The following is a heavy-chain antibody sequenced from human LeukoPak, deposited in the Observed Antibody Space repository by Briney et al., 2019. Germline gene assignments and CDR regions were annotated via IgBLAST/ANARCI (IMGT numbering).Heavy chain of an antibody. CDR1: GYTFTSYG. V-gene: IGHV1-18*01. J-gene: IGHJ6*03. D-gene: IGHD3-3*01. Sequence: ASVKVSCKVSGYTFTSYGISWVRQAPGQGLEWMGWISAYNGNTNYAQKLQGRVTMTTDTSTSTAYMELRSLRSDDTAVYYCARVGRYDFWSGYSSYYYYYMDVWGKGTTVTVSS. CDR2: ISAYNGNT. CDR3: ARVGRYDFWSGYSSYYYYYMDV.